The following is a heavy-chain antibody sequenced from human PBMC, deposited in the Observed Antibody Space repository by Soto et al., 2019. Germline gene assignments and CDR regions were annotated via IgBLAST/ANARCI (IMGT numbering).Heavy chain of an antibody. J-gene: IGHJ5*02. D-gene: IGHD3-10*02. CDR2: SYYSGST. CDR3: ARTLFGWGIWFDP. CDR1: GGSISSYD. Sequence: QVQLQESGPGLVKPSETLSLTCTVSGGSISSYDWSWIRQPPGKGLECIGYSYYSGSTNYNPSLQSRVTISVDTSKNQFSLKLSSVTAADTAVYYCARTLFGWGIWFDPWGQGTLVTVSS. V-gene: IGHV4-59*01.